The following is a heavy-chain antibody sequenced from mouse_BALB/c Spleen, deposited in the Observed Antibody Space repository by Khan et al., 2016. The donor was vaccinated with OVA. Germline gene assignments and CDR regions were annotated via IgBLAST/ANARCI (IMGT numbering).Heavy chain of an antibody. CDR2: INYSGST. CDR3: VRGRSY. J-gene: IGHJ3*01. Sequence: EVQLQESGPGLVKPSQSLSLTCTVTGYSITSDYAWNWIRQFPENRLEWMGYINYSGSTSKKPSLQSRMSISRDTSKNQIFLQLNSVTTEDTATYYCVRGRSYWGQGTLVTVSA. CDR1: GYSITSDYA. V-gene: IGHV3-2*02.